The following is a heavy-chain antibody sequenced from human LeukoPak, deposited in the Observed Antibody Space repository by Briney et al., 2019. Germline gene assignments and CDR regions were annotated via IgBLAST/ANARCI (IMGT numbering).Heavy chain of an antibody. V-gene: IGHV1-2*02. CDR1: GYTFTGYY. CDR2: INPNSGGT. D-gene: IGHD6-19*01. Sequence: GASVKVSCKASGYTFTGYYMHWVRQAPGQGLEWMGWINPNSGGTNYAQKFQGRVTMTGDTSISTAYMELSRLRSDDTAVYYCARDLSLAVPVLGYWGQGTLVTVSS. CDR3: ARDLSLAVPVLGY. J-gene: IGHJ4*02.